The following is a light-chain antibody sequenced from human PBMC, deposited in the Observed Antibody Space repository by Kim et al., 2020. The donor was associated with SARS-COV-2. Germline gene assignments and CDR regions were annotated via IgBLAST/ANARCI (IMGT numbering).Light chain of an antibody. Sequence: TVTTSRPLSTGSLAMHYVLWCQQRPGYPPTTVIYHDNLCPSGVPDLFSGSIDRSSNSASLSLSRLKTTDGADYYCQSYCSSTLLVFGAVTQLTVL. CDR2: HDN. CDR3: QSYCSSTLLV. J-gene: IGLJ3*02. V-gene: IGLV6-57*01. CDR1: TGSLAMHY.